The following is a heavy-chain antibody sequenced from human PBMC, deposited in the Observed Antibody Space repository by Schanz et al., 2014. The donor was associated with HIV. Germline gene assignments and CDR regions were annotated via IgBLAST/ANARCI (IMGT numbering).Heavy chain of an antibody. CDR3: VRVRSPRVKIVVVMDYYYYAMDV. D-gene: IGHD3-22*01. Sequence: EVQLAESGGGLVKPGGSLRLSCAGSGFTFSDYSMTWVRQAPGKGLEWVAFISATGAYIYYADSVKGRFTISRDNAQKSLYLQMNSLRAEDTAVYYCVRVRSPRVKIVVVMDYYYYAMDVWGQGTTVTVSS. CDR2: ISATGAYI. CDR1: GFTFSDYS. J-gene: IGHJ6*02. V-gene: IGHV3-21*01.